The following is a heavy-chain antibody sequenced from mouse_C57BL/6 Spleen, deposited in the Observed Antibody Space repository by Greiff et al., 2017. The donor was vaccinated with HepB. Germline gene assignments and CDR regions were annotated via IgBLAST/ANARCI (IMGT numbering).Heavy chain of an antibody. V-gene: IGHV5-17*01. Sequence: EVKLMESGGGLVKPGGSLKLSCAASGFTFSDYGMHWVRQAPEKGLEWVAYISSGSSTIYYADTVKGRSTISRDNAKNTLFLQMTSLRSEDTAMYYCARNYDGLDYWGQGTLVTVSA. CDR2: ISSGSSTI. CDR1: GFTFSDYG. J-gene: IGHJ3*01. CDR3: ARNYDGLDY. D-gene: IGHD1-2*01.